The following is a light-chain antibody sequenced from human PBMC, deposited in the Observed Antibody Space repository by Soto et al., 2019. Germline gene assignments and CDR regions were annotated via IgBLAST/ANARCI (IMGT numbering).Light chain of an antibody. V-gene: IGKV1-8*01. J-gene: IGKJ1*01. CDR2: GAS. CDR3: LHYYTFPRT. Sequence: AIRMAQSPSSFSASTGDRVTITCRASQHISSYLAWYQQKPGKAPKLLIYGASTLQTGVPSRFSGSGSGTNFTLTINSLQSEDFATYYCLHYYTFPRTFGQGTKVDIK. CDR1: QHISSY.